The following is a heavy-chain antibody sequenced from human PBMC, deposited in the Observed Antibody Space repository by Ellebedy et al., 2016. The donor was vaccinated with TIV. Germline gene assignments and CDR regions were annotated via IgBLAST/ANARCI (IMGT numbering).Heavy chain of an antibody. CDR2: INAGNGHR. Sequence: ASVKVSCKASGYKFISCEMHWVRQAPGQRLEWMGGINAGNGHRKYSQKFQDRLTITGDTSASTAYMELSSLRSEDTAVYYCARVVDTYNWGRLGYWGQGTLVTVSS. J-gene: IGHJ4*02. V-gene: IGHV1-3*01. D-gene: IGHD3-16*01. CDR3: ARVVDTYNWGRLGY. CDR1: GYKFISCE.